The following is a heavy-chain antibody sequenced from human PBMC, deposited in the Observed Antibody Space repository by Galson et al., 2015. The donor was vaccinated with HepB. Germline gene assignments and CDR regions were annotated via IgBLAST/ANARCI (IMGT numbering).Heavy chain of an antibody. CDR1: GFTFSSYG. Sequence: SLRLSCAASGFTFSSYGMYWVRQAPGKGLEWVALIWYDGSRKYYADSVKGRFTISRDNSKNTLYLQMNSLRAEDTAVYYCARAQYYDYVWGSYRNRDPPPWPDYWGQGTLVTVSS. V-gene: IGHV3-33*07. CDR2: IWYDGSRK. J-gene: IGHJ4*02. CDR3: ARAQYYDYVWGSYRNRDPPPWPDY. D-gene: IGHD3-16*02.